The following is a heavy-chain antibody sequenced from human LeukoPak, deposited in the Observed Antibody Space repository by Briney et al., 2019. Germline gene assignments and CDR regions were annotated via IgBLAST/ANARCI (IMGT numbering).Heavy chain of an antibody. CDR3: AKEDAGNPNYYYGMDV. CDR1: GFTFDDYT. J-gene: IGHJ6*02. Sequence: PGGSLRLSCAASGFTFDDYTMHWVRQAPGKGLEWVSLISWDGGSTYYADSVKGRFTISRDNSKNSLYLQMNSLRTEDTALYYCAKEDAGNPNYYYGMDVWGQGTTVTVSS. D-gene: IGHD4-4*01. V-gene: IGHV3-43*01. CDR2: ISWDGGST.